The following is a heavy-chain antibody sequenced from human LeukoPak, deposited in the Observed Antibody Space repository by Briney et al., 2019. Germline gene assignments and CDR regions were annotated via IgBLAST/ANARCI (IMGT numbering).Heavy chain of an antibody. CDR3: ARGAVLGSSPSSSWYFA. D-gene: IGHD6-13*01. V-gene: IGHV4-34*01. Sequence: SETLSLTCAVYGGSFSGYYWSWIRQPPGKGLEWIGEINHSGSTNYNPSLKSRVTISVDTSKNQFSLKLSSVTAADTAVYYCARGAVLGSSPSSSWYFAWGQGTLVTVSS. J-gene: IGHJ5*02. CDR2: INHSGST. CDR1: GGSFSGYY.